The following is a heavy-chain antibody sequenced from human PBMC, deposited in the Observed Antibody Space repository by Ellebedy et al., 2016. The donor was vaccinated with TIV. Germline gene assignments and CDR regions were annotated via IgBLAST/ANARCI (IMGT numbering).Heavy chain of an antibody. J-gene: IGHJ5*02. V-gene: IGHV5-51*01. Sequence: GESLKISCKGSGYSFTSYWIGWVRQMPGKGLEWMGIIYPGDSDTRYSPSFQGQVTISADKSISTAYLQWSSLKASDTAMYYCARGGGLLWFGELSPPVLYNWFDPWGQGTLVTVSS. CDR2: IYPGDSDT. D-gene: IGHD3-10*01. CDR1: GYSFTSYW. CDR3: ARGGGLLWFGELSPPVLYNWFDP.